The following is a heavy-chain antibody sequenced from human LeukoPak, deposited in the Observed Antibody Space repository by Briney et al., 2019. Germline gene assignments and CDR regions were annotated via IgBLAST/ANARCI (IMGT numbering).Heavy chain of an antibody. Sequence: SETLSLTCTVSGGSISSGGYYWSWIRQHPGKGLEWIGYIYYSGSTYYNPSLKSRVTISVDTSKNQFSLKLSSVTAADTAVYYCVRARANNWFDPWGQGTLVTVSS. V-gene: IGHV4-31*03. CDR3: VRARANNWFDP. J-gene: IGHJ5*02. D-gene: IGHD5-12*01. CDR1: GGSISSGGYY. CDR2: IYYSGST.